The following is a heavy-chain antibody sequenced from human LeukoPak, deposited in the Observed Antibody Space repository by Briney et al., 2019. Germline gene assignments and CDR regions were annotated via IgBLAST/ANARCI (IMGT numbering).Heavy chain of an antibody. J-gene: IGHJ4*02. CDR1: GYTFTSYY. CDR2: INPSGGST. D-gene: IGHD3-10*01. V-gene: IGHV1-46*01. Sequence: ASVKVSYKASGYTFTSYYMHWVRQAPGQGLEWMGIINPSGGSTSYAQKFQGRVTMTRDTSTSTVYMELSSLRSEDTAVYYCARRSRWRYGFDYWGQGTLVTVSS. CDR3: ARRSRWRYGFDY.